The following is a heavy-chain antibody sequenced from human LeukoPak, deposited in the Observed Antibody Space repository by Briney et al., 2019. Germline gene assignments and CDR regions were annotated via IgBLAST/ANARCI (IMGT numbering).Heavy chain of an antibody. CDR1: GFTFSSYG. J-gene: IGHJ4*02. CDR2: IWYDGSNK. D-gene: IGHD3-22*01. CDR3: ARGHYDSSGYSFDY. V-gene: IGHV3-33*01. Sequence: GGSLRLSCAASGFTFSSYGMHWVRQAPGKGLEWVAVIWYDGSNKYYADSVKGRFTISRENAKNSLYLQMNSLRAGDTAVYYCARGHYDSSGYSFDYWGQGTLVTVSS.